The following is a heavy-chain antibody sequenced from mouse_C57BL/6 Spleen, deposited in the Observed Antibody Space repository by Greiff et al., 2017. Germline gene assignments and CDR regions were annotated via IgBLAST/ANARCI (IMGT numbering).Heavy chain of an antibody. CDR2: INPGSGGT. CDR3: ARENTTVVPYFDY. V-gene: IGHV1-54*01. Sequence: VQLQQSGAELVRPGTSVKVSCKASGYAFTNYLIEWVKQRPGQGLEWIGVINPGSGGTNYNEKFKGKATLTADKSSSTAYMQLSSLTSEDSAVYFCARENTTVVPYFDYWGQGTTLTVSS. CDR1: GYAFTNYL. D-gene: IGHD1-1*01. J-gene: IGHJ2*01.